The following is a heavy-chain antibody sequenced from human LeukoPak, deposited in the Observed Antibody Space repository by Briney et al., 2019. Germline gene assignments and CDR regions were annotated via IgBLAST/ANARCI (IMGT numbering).Heavy chain of an antibody. J-gene: IGHJ3*02. CDR3: ARFAGDYYDRDAFDI. CDR2: IYHSGST. D-gene: IGHD3-22*01. Sequence: SGTLSLTCAVSGGSISSSNWWSWVRQPPGKGLEWIGEIYHSGSTNYNPSLKSRVTISVDKSKNQFSLKLSSVTAADTAVYYCARFAGDYYDRDAFDIWGQGTMVTVSS. V-gene: IGHV4-4*02. CDR1: GGSISSSNW.